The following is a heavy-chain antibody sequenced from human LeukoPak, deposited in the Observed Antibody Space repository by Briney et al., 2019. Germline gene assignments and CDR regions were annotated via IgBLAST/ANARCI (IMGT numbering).Heavy chain of an antibody. J-gene: IGHJ4*02. V-gene: IGHV1-2*02. CDR1: GYTFSGYY. CDR3: ARGDSIYYDNSGYGAFEY. Sequence: ASVKVSRKTSGYTFSGYYMHWVRQAPGQGLEGMGWINPNSGGTNYAQRFQGRVTMTRDTSIRTAYMDLSTLRSDDPAVYYCARGDSIYYDNSGYGAFEYWGQETLVTVSS. CDR2: INPNSGGT. D-gene: IGHD3-22*01.